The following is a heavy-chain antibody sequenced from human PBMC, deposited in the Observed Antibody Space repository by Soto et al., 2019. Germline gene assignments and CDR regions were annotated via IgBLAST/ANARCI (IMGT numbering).Heavy chain of an antibody. CDR3: ARFSSSIKQVGPYGMDV. CDR1: GYSFTSYW. Sequence: GESLKISCKGSGYSFTSYWIGWVRQMPGKGLEWMGIIYPGDSDTRYSPSFQGQVTISADKSISTAYLQWSSLKASDSAMYYCARFSSSIKQVGPYGMDVWGQGTTVTVSS. J-gene: IGHJ6*02. V-gene: IGHV5-51*01. CDR2: IYPGDSDT. D-gene: IGHD6-6*01.